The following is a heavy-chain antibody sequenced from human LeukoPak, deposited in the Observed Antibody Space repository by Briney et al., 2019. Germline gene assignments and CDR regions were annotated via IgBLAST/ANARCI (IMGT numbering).Heavy chain of an antibody. V-gene: IGHV4-31*03. CDR3: ARGWIQLWSPYYNWFDP. CDR2: IYYSGST. D-gene: IGHD5-18*01. Sequence: SETLSLTCTVSGGSISSGGYYWSWIRQHPGKGLEWIGYIYYSGSTYYNPSLKSRVTISVDTSKNQFSLKLSSVTAADTAVYYCARGWIQLWSPYYNWFDPWGQGTLVTVSS. J-gene: IGHJ5*02. CDR1: GGSISSGGYY.